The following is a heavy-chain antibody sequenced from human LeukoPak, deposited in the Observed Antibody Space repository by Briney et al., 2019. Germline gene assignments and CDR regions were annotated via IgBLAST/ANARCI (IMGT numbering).Heavy chain of an antibody. J-gene: IGHJ4*02. V-gene: IGHV4-39*01. CDR1: GGSIRSSYYY. CDR3: ARGRFSYYFDY. CDR2: IFDSGST. D-gene: IGHD2/OR15-2a*01. Sequence: SETLSLTCTVSGGSIRSSYYYWGWIRQPPGKGLEWIGSIFDSGSTYYNPSLKSRVTISVDTSKNQFSLKLSSVTAADTAVYYCARGRFSYYFDYWGQGTLVTVSS.